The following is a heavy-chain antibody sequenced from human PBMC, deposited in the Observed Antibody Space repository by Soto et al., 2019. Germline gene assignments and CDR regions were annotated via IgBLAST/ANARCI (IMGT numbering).Heavy chain of an antibody. CDR1: GFHFNTYS. CDR3: ARGTAGLSDY. J-gene: IGHJ4*02. CDR2: IFSSSSYI. D-gene: IGHD6-13*01. V-gene: IGHV3-21*01. Sequence: GGSLILSCAASGFHFNTYSMNWVRPAPGKGLEWVSSIFSSSSYIYYADSVKGRFTLSRDNAKNSLYLQMNSLRAEDTAVYYCARGTAGLSDYWGQGTLVTVSS.